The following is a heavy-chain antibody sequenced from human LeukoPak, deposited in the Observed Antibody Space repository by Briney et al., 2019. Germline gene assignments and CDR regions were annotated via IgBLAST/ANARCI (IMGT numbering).Heavy chain of an antibody. V-gene: IGHV5-51*01. CDR1: GYGSSSYW. CDR3: ARSRYYYYYMEA. J-gene: IGHJ6*03. Sequence: GESLKISCKGSGYGSSSYWIGWVRQMPGKGLEWMGIIYPGDSDTRYSPSFQGQVTISADKSISTAYLQWSSLKASDSAIYYCARSRYYYYYMEAWGKGTTVTVSS. CDR2: IYPGDSDT.